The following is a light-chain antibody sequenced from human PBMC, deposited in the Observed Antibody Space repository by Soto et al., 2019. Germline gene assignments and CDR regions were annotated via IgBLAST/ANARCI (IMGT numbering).Light chain of an antibody. Sequence: DIQMTQSPSTLSASVGDRVTITCRASQSISSWLAWYQQKPGKAPKLLIYDASSLESGVPSRFSGSGSGTEFTLTISSLQPDDFATYYCQQYNSYGMYTSGQGTKPEIK. CDR1: QSISSW. CDR2: DAS. J-gene: IGKJ2*01. CDR3: QQYNSYGMYT. V-gene: IGKV1-5*01.